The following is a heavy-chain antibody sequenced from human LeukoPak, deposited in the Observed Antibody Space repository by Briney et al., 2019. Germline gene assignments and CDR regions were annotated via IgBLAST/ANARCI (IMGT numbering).Heavy chain of an antibody. D-gene: IGHD3-22*01. V-gene: IGHV4-34*01. J-gene: IGHJ4*02. CDR1: GFTFSSYA. CDR3: ARRPLRYYDSSGYYFGY. Sequence: GSLRLSCAASGFTFSSYAMSWVRQPPGKGLEWIGEINHSGSTNYNPSLKSRVTISVDTSKNQFSLKLSSVTAADTAVYYCARRPLRYYDSSGYYFGYWGQGTLVTVSS. CDR2: INHSGST.